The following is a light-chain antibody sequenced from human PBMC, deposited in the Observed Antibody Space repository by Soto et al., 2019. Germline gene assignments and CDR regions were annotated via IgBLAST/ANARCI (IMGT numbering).Light chain of an antibody. CDR1: QSVSSI. CDR2: GAS. CDR3: QQYKNWPT. V-gene: IGKV3-15*01. Sequence: EIVMTQSPATLSVSPGERATLSCRASQSVSSILAWYQQKLGQAPRLLIYGASTRATGIPARLSGSGSGTEFTLTISSLQSEDFAVYYCQQYKNWPTFGQGTKVEIK. J-gene: IGKJ1*01.